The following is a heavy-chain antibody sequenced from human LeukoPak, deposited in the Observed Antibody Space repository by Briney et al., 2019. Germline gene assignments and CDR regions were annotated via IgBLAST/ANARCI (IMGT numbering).Heavy chain of an antibody. D-gene: IGHD3-16*01. J-gene: IGHJ5*02. CDR3: AKGGARYNWFDP. CDR2: ISGSGGST. Sequence: PGGSLRLSCAASGFTFSSYAMSWVRQAPGKGLEWVSAISGSGGSTYYADSVKGRFTIPRDNSKNTLYLQMNSLRAEDTAVYYCAKGGARYNWFDPWGQGTLVTVSS. V-gene: IGHV3-23*01. CDR1: GFTFSSYA.